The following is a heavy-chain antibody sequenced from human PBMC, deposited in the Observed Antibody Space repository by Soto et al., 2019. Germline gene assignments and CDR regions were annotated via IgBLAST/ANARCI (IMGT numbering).Heavy chain of an antibody. Sequence: SGPTLVKPTQTLTLTCTFSGFSLSTSGVGVGWIRQPPGKALEWLALIYWDDDKRYSPSLKSRLTITKDTSKNQVVLTMTNMDPVDTATYYCARTSYCGGDCYSQGADYWGQGTLVTVSS. V-gene: IGHV2-5*02. CDR3: ARTSYCGGDCYSQGADY. CDR2: IYWDDDK. J-gene: IGHJ4*02. CDR1: GFSLSTSGVG. D-gene: IGHD2-21*01.